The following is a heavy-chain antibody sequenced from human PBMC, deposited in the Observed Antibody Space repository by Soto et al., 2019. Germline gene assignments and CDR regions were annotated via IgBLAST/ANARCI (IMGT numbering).Heavy chain of an antibody. CDR2: IKRDGSET. CDR1: TFIFSTYW. CDR3: VGDGNNWNDFDY. Sequence: EVQLVESGGGLVQHGGSLRLSCAAPTFIFSTYWMTWVRQAPGKGLEWVANIKRDGSETHYEDSVKGRFTISRDNAKNSLYLQMNSLRVEDTAVYYCVGDGNNWNDFDYWGQGTLVTVSS. V-gene: IGHV3-7*01. D-gene: IGHD1-20*01. J-gene: IGHJ4*02.